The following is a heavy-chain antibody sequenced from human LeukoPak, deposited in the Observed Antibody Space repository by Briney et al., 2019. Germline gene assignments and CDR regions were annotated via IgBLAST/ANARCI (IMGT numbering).Heavy chain of an antibody. CDR3: ASRGYYDILTGYYNGYYMDV. CDR2: INHRGST. V-gene: IGHV4-34*01. CDR1: GGSFRGYY. D-gene: IGHD3-9*01. Sequence: PSETLSLTCPCYGGSFRGYYLSWIRQPPGEGPGVVGEINHRGSTNYNPSLKSRVTISVDTSKNQFSLKLSSVTAADTAVYYCASRGYYDILTGYYNGYYMDVWGKGTTVTISS. J-gene: IGHJ6*03.